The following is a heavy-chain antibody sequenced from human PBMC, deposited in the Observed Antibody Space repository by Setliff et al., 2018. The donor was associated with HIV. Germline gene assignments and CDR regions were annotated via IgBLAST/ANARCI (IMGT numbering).Heavy chain of an antibody. CDR3: ARHPPHDSTWPYYYYGMDA. V-gene: IGHV4-4*09. CDR1: GGSINSYY. Sequence: PSETLSLTCTVSGGSINSYYWSWIRQPPGKGLEWIGYIYATGSTNYNPSLKGRVTVSVDTAKNQFSLRLSSVTAADTAVYYCARHPPHDSTWPYYYYGMDAWGQGTTVTVSS. CDR2: IYATGST. D-gene: IGHD6-13*01. J-gene: IGHJ6*02.